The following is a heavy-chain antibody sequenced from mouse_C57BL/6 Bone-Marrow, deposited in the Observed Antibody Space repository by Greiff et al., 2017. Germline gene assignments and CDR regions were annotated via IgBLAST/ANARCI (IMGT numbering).Heavy chain of an antibody. Sequence: QVHVKQSGAELVKPGASVKLSCKASGYTFTSYWMQWVKQRPGQGLEWIGEIDPSDSYTNYNQKFKGKATLTVDTSSSTAYMQLSSLTSEDSAVYYCARDLYYGNYDYAMDYWGQGTSVTVSS. J-gene: IGHJ4*01. CDR1: GYTFTSYW. D-gene: IGHD2-1*01. CDR2: IDPSDSYT. CDR3: ARDLYYGNYDYAMDY. V-gene: IGHV1-50*01.